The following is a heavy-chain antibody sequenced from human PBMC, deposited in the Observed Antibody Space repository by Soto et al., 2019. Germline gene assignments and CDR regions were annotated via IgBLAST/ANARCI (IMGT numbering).Heavy chain of an antibody. CDR2: ISYSAKT. V-gene: IGHV4-38-2*01. D-gene: IGHD3-22*01. J-gene: IGHJ4*02. Sequence: SETLSLTCGVSGYSITGGFYWGWFRQSPGKGLEWIGSISYSAKTFYNPSLASRLSIAVDTSMNQFSLRLTSVTAADTALYYCTRGAGAPWVRFDSWGQGTLVTVSS. CDR1: GYSITGGFY. CDR3: TRGAGAPWVRFDS.